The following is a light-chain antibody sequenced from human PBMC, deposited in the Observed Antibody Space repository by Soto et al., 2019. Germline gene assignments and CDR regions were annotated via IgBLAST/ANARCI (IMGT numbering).Light chain of an antibody. J-gene: IGKJ4*01. CDR3: QEYNSH. Sequence: DTPMTQSPSALSASVGDRVTITCRASQIIDNWLAWYQQKAGKAPKLLIYKASNLQSGVPSRFSGSGYGPEFTLTISNLQPEDSANYYCQEYNSHFGGGTKVEIK. CDR2: KAS. V-gene: IGKV1-5*03. CDR1: QIIDNW.